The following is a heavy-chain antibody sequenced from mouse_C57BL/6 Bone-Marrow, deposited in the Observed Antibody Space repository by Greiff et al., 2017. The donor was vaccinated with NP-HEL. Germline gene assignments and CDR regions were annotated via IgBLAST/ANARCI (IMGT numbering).Heavy chain of an antibody. CDR2: ISYSGST. CDR3: ARYMGLRRGNYYAMDY. CDR1: GYSITSDY. V-gene: IGHV3-8*01. Sequence: VQLKESGPGLAKPSQTLSLTCSVTGYSITSDYWNWIRKFPGNKLEYMGYISYSGSTYYNPSLKSRISITRDTSKNQYYLQLNSVTTEDTATYYCARYMGLRRGNYYAMDYWGQGTSVTVSS. D-gene: IGHD2-4*01. J-gene: IGHJ4*01.